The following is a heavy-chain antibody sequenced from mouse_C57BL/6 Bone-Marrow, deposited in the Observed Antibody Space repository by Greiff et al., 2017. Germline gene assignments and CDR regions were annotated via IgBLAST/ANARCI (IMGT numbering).Heavy chain of an antibody. CDR1: GYTFTSYW. V-gene: IGHV1-55*01. J-gene: IGHJ1*03. CDR3: ARSGSNYGWYFDV. D-gene: IGHD2-5*01. Sequence: QVQLQQPGAELVKPGASVKMSCKASGYTFTSYWITWVKQRPGQGLEWIGDIYPGSGSTNYNEKFKSKATLTVATSSSSANMQLSSLTSEDSAVYYCARSGSNYGWYFDVWGTGTTVTVSS. CDR2: IYPGSGST.